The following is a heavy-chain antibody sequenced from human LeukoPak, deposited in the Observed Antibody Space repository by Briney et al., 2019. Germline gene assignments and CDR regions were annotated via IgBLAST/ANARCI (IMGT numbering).Heavy chain of an antibody. V-gene: IGHV3-11*01. CDR3: ARDLAWGAFDY. J-gene: IGHJ4*02. Sequence: AGGSLRLSCAASGFTFSDYYMSWIRQAPGKGLEWVSYISSSGSTIYYADSVKGRFTISRDDSENTLSLQMNSLRVEDTAIYYCARDLAWGAFDYWGQGTLVTVSS. CDR1: GFTFSDYY. D-gene: IGHD7-27*01. CDR2: ISSSGSTI.